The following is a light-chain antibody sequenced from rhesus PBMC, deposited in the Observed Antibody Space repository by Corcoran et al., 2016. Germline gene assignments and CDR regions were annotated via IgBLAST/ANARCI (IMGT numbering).Light chain of an antibody. V-gene: IGKV1S12*01. J-gene: IGKJ4*01. CDR2: AAS. Sequence: DIQMTQSPSALSASVGDRVTISCRASQNSYSNLAWYQQKPGKAPKLLIYAASSLQTGFPSRFSGIGSGTDFTLTIRSLQPEDSAAYYCQHYYANPLTFGGGTKVELK. CDR1: QNSYSN. CDR3: QHYYANPLT.